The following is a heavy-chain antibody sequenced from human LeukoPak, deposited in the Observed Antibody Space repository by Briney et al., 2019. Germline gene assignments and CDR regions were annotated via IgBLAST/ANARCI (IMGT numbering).Heavy chain of an antibody. Sequence: DSVKGRFTVSRDNSKNTLYLRMNSLRAEDTAMYYCARDVQKYFYDSSGGPGDYWGQGTLVTVSS. D-gene: IGHD3-22*01. V-gene: IGHV3-30*07. CDR3: ARDVQKYFYDSSGGPGDY. J-gene: IGHJ4*02.